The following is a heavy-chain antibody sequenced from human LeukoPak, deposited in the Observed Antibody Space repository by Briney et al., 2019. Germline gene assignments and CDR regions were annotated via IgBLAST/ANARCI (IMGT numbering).Heavy chain of an antibody. J-gene: IGHJ4*02. CDR1: GYTFTGYY. Sequence: ASVKVSCKASGYTFTGYYMHWVRQAPGQGLEWMGWINPNSGGTNYAQKFQGRVTMTRDTSISTAYMELSRLRSDDTAVYYCAREYYDFWSGYYWVGLNYWGQGTLVTVSS. CDR2: INPNSGGT. CDR3: AREYYDFWSGYYWVGLNY. D-gene: IGHD3-3*01. V-gene: IGHV1-2*02.